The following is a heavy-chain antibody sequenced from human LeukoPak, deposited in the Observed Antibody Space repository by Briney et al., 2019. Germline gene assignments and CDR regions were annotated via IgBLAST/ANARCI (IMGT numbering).Heavy chain of an antibody. CDR1: GYTFTSYG. J-gene: IGHJ4*02. Sequence: GASVKVSCKASGYTFTSYGISWVRQAPGQGLERMGWISAYNGNTNYAQKLQGRVTMTTDTSTSTAYMELRSLRSDDTAVYYCARGPYYYDSSGYPIPEYYFDYWGQGTLVTVSS. D-gene: IGHD3-22*01. V-gene: IGHV1-18*01. CDR2: ISAYNGNT. CDR3: ARGPYYYDSSGYPIPEYYFDY.